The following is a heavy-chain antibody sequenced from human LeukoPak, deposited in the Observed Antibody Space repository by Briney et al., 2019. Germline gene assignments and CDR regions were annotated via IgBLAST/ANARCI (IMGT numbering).Heavy chain of an antibody. V-gene: IGHV3-7*01. Sequence: GGSLRLSCAASGFTFSSYWMSWVRQAPGKGLEWVANIKQDGSEKYYVDSVKGRFTISRDNAKNSLYLQMNSLRAEDTAVYYCARFVEYQVLYGYYYYMDVWGKGTTVTVSS. J-gene: IGHJ6*03. CDR1: GFTFSSYW. CDR2: IKQDGSEK. CDR3: ARFVEYQVLYGYYYYMDV. D-gene: IGHD2-2*02.